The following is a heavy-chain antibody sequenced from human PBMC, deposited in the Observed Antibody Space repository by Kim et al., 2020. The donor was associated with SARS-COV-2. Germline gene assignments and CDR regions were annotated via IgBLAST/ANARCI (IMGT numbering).Heavy chain of an antibody. V-gene: IGHV3-15*01. J-gene: IGHJ4*02. D-gene: IGHD1-26*01. Sequence: GTTDYAAPVKGRFTISRDDSKNTLYLQMNSLKTEDTAVYYCTTDIVGAAHWGQGTLVTVSS. CDR3: TTDIVGAAH. CDR2: GTT.